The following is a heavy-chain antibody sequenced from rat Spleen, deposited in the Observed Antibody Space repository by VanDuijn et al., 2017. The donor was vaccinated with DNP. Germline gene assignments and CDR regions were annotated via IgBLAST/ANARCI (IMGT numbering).Heavy chain of an antibody. CDR3: ARGVRYFDT. CDR2: ISYSGST. Sequence: EVQLQESGPGLVKPSQSLSLTCSVTGYSITSNYWAWIRKFPGNEMEWMGYISYSGSTGFNPSLKSRVSITRDTSTNQFFLQLNSVTTEDTATYYCARGVRYFDTWGQGVMVTVSS. CDR1: GYSITSNY. J-gene: IGHJ2*01. D-gene: IGHD1-1*01. V-gene: IGHV3-1*01.